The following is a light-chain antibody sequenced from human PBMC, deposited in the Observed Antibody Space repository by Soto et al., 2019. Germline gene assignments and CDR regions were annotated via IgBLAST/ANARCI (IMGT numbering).Light chain of an antibody. J-gene: IGKJ4*01. Sequence: EIVLTQSPATLSLSPGERATVSCRASQSVSRSLAWYQQKPGQAPRLLIYDAFNRATGIPARFSGSGAGTDFTLTIRSLVPEDFAVYYCQQRNTWPLTFGGGTKVEIK. CDR1: QSVSRS. CDR2: DAF. CDR3: QQRNTWPLT. V-gene: IGKV3-11*01.